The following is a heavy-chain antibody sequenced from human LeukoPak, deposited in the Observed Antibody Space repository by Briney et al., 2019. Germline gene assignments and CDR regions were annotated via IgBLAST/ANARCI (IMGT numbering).Heavy chain of an antibody. CDR2: INPNSGGT. Sequence: GASVKVSCKASGYTFTGYYMHWVRQAPGQGLEWMGWINPNSGGTNYAQKFQGWVTMTRDTSISTAYMELSRLRSDDTAVYYCVRIDYSNAFDIWGQGTMVTVSS. J-gene: IGHJ3*02. V-gene: IGHV1-2*04. CDR1: GYTFTGYY. CDR3: VRIDYSNAFDI. D-gene: IGHD4-11*01.